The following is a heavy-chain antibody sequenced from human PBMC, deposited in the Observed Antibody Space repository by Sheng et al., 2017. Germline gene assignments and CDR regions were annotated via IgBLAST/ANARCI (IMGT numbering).Heavy chain of an antibody. D-gene: IGHD2-15*01. J-gene: IGHJ6*02. CDR3: ARDPRYCSGGSCYSYYYYGMDV. V-gene: IGHV1-69*13. Sequence: QVQLVQSGAEVKKPGSSVKVSCKASGGTFSSYAISWVRQAPGQGLEWMGGIIPIFGTANYAQKFQGRVTITADESTSTAYMELSSLRSEDTAVYYCARDPRYCSGGSCYSYYYYGMDVWGQGTTVTVSS. CDR2: IIPIFGTA. CDR1: GGTFSSYA.